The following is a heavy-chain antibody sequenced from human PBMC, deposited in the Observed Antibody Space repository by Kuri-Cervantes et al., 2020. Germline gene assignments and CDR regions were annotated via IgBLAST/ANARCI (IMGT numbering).Heavy chain of an antibody. CDR3: ARGYSSSWYEGLWFVY. D-gene: IGHD6-13*01. Sequence: ASVKVSCKASGYTFINYYVHWVRQAPGQGLEWMGITNPSGGSTGYAQKFQGRVTMTRNTSISTAYMELSSLRSEDTAVYYCARGYSSSWYEGLWFVYWGQGTLVTVSS. J-gene: IGHJ4*02. CDR1: GYTFINYY. CDR2: TNPSGGST. V-gene: IGHV1-46*01.